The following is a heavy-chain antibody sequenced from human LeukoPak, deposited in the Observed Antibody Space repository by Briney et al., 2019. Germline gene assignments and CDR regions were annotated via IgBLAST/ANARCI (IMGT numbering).Heavy chain of an antibody. CDR1: GVSISSYY. CDR3: AREERLLWFGELYGVWFDP. V-gene: IGHV4-59*01. J-gene: IGHJ5*02. D-gene: IGHD3-10*01. CDR2: IYYSGST. Sequence: SETLSLTCTVSGVSISSYYWSWIRQPPGKGLDWIGYIYYSGSTNYNPSLKSRVTISVDTSKNQFSLKLSSVTAADTAVYYCAREERLLWFGELYGVWFDPWGQGTLVTVSS.